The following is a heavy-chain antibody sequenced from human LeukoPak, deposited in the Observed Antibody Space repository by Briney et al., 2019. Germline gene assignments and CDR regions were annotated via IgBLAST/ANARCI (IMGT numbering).Heavy chain of an antibody. CDR1: GYTLTELS. Sequence: ASVKVSCKVSGYTLTELSMHWVRQAPGQGLEWMGWISAYNGNTNYAQKLQGRVTMTTDTSTSTAYMELRSPRSDDTAVYYCARDYGLWFGDSQNYYYYGMDVWGQGTTVTVSS. J-gene: IGHJ6*02. D-gene: IGHD3-10*01. CDR3: ARDYGLWFGDSQNYYYYGMDV. CDR2: ISAYNGNT. V-gene: IGHV1-18*01.